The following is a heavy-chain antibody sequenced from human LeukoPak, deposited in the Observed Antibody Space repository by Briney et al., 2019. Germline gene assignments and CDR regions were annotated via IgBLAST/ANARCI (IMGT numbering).Heavy chain of an antibody. V-gene: IGHV3-48*04. D-gene: IGHD1-26*01. CDR3: ARDRGGSYSAIDY. Sequence: GGSLRLSCAASGFTFSSYSMNWVRQAPGKGLAWVSFISSSSSTIYYADSVKGRFTISRDNAKNSLYLQTNSLRAGDTAVYYCARDRGGSYSAIDYWGQGTLVTVSS. CDR2: ISSSSSTI. CDR1: GFTFSSYS. J-gene: IGHJ4*02.